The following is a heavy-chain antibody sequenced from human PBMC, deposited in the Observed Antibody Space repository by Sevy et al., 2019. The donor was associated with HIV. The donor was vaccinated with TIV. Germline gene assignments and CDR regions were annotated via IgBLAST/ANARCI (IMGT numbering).Heavy chain of an antibody. CDR1: GFTISTYT. Sequence: GGSLRLSCAASGFTISTYTMHWVRQPPGMGLEWVAFVHFDGTIIYTEDSVKGRFTISRDNSKNTLYLQMNSLRAEDTAVYYCAKETDAFDIWGQRTTVTVSS. CDR3: AKETDAFDI. V-gene: IGHV3-30*02. J-gene: IGHJ3*02. CDR2: VHFDGTII.